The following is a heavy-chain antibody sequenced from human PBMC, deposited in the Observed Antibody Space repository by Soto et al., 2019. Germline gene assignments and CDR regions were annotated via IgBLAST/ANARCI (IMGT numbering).Heavy chain of an antibody. CDR2: IIPIFGTA. J-gene: IGHJ6*02. D-gene: IGHD3-3*01. CDR1: GGTFSSCA. V-gene: IGHV1-69*13. CDR3: ARVLYDFWSGYYHYYYYGMDV. Sequence: GASVKVSCKASGGTFSSCAISWMRQATGQGLEWMGGIIPIFGTANYAQKFQGRVTITADEYTSTAYMELSSLRSEDTAVYYCARVLYDFWSGYYHYYYYGMDVWGQGTTVTVSS.